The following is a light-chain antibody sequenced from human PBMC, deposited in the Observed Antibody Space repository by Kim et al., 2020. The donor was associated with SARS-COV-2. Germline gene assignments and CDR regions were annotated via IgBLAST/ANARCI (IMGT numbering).Light chain of an antibody. Sequence: SYELTQPSSVSVSPGQTARFTCSGDVLAKKYARWFQQKPGQAPVLVIYKDSERPSGIPERFSGSRSGTIATLTISGAQVEDEADYYCYSAADNNVVFGGGTQLTVL. CDR1: VLAKKY. J-gene: IGLJ2*01. CDR2: KDS. CDR3: YSAADNNVV. V-gene: IGLV3-27*01.